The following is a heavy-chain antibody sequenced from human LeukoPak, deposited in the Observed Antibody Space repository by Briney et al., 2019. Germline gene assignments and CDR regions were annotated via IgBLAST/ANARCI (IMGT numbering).Heavy chain of an antibody. Sequence: ASVKVSCKASGYTFTGYYMHWVRQAPGQGLEWMGWINPNSGGTNYAQKFQGWVTMTRDTSISTAYMELGRLRSDDTAVYYCAREYSNTWFDYWGQGTLVTVSS. CDR1: GYTFTGYY. CDR2: INPNSGGT. D-gene: IGHD6-13*01. J-gene: IGHJ4*02. CDR3: AREYSNTWFDY. V-gene: IGHV1-2*04.